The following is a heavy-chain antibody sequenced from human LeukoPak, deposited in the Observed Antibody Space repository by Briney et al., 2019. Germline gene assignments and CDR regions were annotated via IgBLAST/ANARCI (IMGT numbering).Heavy chain of an antibody. V-gene: IGHV4-30-4*01. CDR2: IYYSGST. D-gene: IGHD3-10*01. CDR3: ARDHGSGSYGMDV. Sequence: PSQTLSLTCTVSGGSISSGDYYRSWIRQPPGKGLEWIGYIYYSGSTYYNPSLKSRVTISVDTSKSQFSLKLSSVTAADTAVYYCARDHGSGSYGMDVWGQGTTVTVSS. CDR1: GGSISSGDYY. J-gene: IGHJ6*02.